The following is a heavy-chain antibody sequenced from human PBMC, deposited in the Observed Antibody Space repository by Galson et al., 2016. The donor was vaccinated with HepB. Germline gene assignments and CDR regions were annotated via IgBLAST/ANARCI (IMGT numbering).Heavy chain of an antibody. J-gene: IGHJ4*02. V-gene: IGHV4-31*03. Sequence: TLSLTCTVSGGSISSGGHYWSWFRQHPGKGLEWIGYIYDTGNTYYNPSLESRATVSRDTSMNQFSLHLSSVTGADTALYYCARGRFDWLPADWGQGTLVTVSS. CDR3: ARGRFDWLPAD. D-gene: IGHD3-9*01. CDR1: GGSISSGGHY. CDR2: IYDTGNT.